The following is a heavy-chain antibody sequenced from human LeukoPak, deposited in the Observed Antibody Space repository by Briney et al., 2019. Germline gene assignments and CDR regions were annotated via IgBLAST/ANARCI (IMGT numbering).Heavy chain of an antibody. CDR3: ARESSGYSYGDPRKYNWFDP. CDR1: GGSISSSSYY. Sequence: PSETLSLTCTVSGGSISSSSYYWGWVRQPPGKGLEWIGSIYYSGSTYYNPSLKSRVTISVDTSKNQFSLKLSSVTAADTAVYYCARESSGYSYGDPRKYNWFDPWGQGTLVTVSS. D-gene: IGHD5-18*01. CDR2: IYYSGST. V-gene: IGHV4-39*07. J-gene: IGHJ5*02.